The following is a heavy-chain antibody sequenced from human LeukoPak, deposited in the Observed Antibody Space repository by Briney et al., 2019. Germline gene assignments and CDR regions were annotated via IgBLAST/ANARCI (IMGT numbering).Heavy chain of an antibody. CDR3: VRSLGYCSGGSCYYFEY. CDR1: GFTFNTYS. D-gene: IGHD2-15*01. J-gene: IGHJ4*02. V-gene: IGHV3-21*01. Sequence: GGSLRLSCAASGFTFNTYSMNWVRQAPGKGLEWVSAISRSSDYIYYADSVKGRFTISRDNAKNSLYLQMNSLRAEDTAVYYCVRSLGYCSGGSCYYFEYWGQGTLVIVSS. CDR2: ISRSSDYI.